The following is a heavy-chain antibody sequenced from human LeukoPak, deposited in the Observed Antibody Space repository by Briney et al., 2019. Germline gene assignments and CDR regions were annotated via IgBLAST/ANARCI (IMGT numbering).Heavy chain of an antibody. CDR1: DYSISSASF. Sequence: SETLSLTCTVSDYSISSASFWGWIRQPPGKGLEWIGTVYNSGSTHYNASLKSRPTISVDTSKNQFSLKLSSVTAADTAVYHCARLGGYPSWFDPWGQGTLVTVSS. CDR2: VYNSGST. D-gene: IGHD5-12*01. CDR3: ARLGGYPSWFDP. J-gene: IGHJ5*02. V-gene: IGHV4-38-2*02.